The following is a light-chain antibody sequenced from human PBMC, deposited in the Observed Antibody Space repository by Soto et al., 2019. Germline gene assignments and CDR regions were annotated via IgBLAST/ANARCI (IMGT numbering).Light chain of an antibody. CDR2: QTS. CDR1: PISSN. J-gene: IGKJ5*01. Sequence: VVTQSAATLSVSPGDRVTISCRAGPISSNLAWHQQRPGQAPRILIYQTSIRAAGVPARFSGSGSGTDFTLTISRLEPEDFAVYYCQHYGSSPRFCQGTRLEIK. V-gene: IGKV3-20*01. CDR3: QHYGSSPR.